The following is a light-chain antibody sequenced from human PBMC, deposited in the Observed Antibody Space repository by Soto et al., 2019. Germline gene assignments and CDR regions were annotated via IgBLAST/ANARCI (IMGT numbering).Light chain of an antibody. CDR3: QQYDSSSKYT. V-gene: IGKV3-20*01. CDR1: QSVTSNY. Sequence: PGERATLSCRTSQSVTSNYLAWYQQKPGQAPRLLIYGASSRATGIPDRFSGSGSGTDFTLTISRLEPEDFAVYYCQQYDSSSKYTFGQGTKLEIK. J-gene: IGKJ2*01. CDR2: GAS.